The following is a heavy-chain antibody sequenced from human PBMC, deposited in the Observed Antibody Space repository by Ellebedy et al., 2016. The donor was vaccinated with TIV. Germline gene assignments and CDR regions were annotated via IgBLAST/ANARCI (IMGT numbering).Heavy chain of an antibody. V-gene: IGHV4-61*03. CDR1: GGSVSSSPHY. CDR2: IYYSGST. Sequence: SETLSLTFTVSGGSVSSSPHYWSWIRQPPGKGLEWIGYIYYSGSTTYNPSLKSRVTISLDTSKNHFSLRLSSVTAADTAVYYCARVSVGQQLEDWGQGTLVTVSS. D-gene: IGHD6-13*01. CDR3: ARVSVGQQLED. J-gene: IGHJ4*02.